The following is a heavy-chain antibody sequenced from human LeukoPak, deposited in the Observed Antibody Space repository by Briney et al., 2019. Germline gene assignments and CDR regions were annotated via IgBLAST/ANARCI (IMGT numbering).Heavy chain of an antibody. J-gene: IGHJ4*02. Sequence: GGSLRLSCAASGFTFDDYAMHWVRQAPGKGLEWVSGISWNSGSIGYADSVKGRFTIARDNSENKLYLQINSLRVEDTAVYYCVKDTPTTGYHLDSWGQGTLVTVSS. V-gene: IGHV3-9*01. CDR3: VKDTPTTGYHLDS. CDR2: ISWNSGSI. CDR1: GFTFDDYA. D-gene: IGHD1-1*01.